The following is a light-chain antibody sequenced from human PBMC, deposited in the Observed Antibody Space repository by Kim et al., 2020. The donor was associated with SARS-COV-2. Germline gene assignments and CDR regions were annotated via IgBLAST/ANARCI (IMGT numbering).Light chain of an antibody. J-gene: IGLJ2*01. CDR3: NSRDSRGNHLV. V-gene: IGLV3-19*01. Sequence: SSELTQDPAVSVALGQTVRITCQGDSLRSYYASWYQQKPGQAPVLVIYGKNNRPSGIPDRFSGSSSGNTASLTFTGAQAEDEADYYCNSRDSRGNHLVFG. CDR2: GKN. CDR1: SLRSYY.